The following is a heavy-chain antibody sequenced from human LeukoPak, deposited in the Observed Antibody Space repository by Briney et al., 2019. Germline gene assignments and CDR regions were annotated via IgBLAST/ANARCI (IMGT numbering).Heavy chain of an antibody. Sequence: GESLKISCKGSGYSFTSYWIAWVRQMPGKGLEWMGIIYPGDSDTRYSPSFQGQVTMSADKSINTAYLQWSSLKASDTAMYYCARGSSGYTYGFDYWGQGTLVTVSS. CDR2: IYPGDSDT. CDR1: GYSFTSYW. V-gene: IGHV5-51*01. D-gene: IGHD5-18*01. J-gene: IGHJ4*02. CDR3: ARGSSGYTYGFDY.